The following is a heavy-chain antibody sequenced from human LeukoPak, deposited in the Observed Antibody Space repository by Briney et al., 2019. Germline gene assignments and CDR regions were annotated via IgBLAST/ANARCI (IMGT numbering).Heavy chain of an antibody. CDR2: ISSSSSTI. J-gene: IGHJ4*02. Sequence: PGGSLRLSCSTSGVTFSGYSMNWVRRAPGKGLEWVSYISSSSSTIYYADSVKGRFTISRDNAKNSLYLQMNSLRAEDTAVYYCARAIEKDYWGQGTLVTVSS. CDR3: ARAIEKDY. V-gene: IGHV3-48*01. CDR1: GVTFSGYS.